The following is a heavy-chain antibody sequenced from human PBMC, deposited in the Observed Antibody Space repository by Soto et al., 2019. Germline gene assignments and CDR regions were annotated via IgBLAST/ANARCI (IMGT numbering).Heavy chain of an antibody. Sequence: EVQLVESGGGLVQPGGSLRLSCAASGFTFSSRWMTWVRQAPGRGLEWVANIKQDENGKDYVDSVKGRFTISRDNAKNSVYQQMDSRRAEDTAVNYCATVAGTAGAGLVLDFWGQGTLVTVSS. D-gene: IGHD6-13*01. V-gene: IGHV3-7*02. J-gene: IGHJ4*02. CDR1: GFTFSSRW. CDR3: ATVAGTAGAGLVLDF. CDR2: IKQDENGK.